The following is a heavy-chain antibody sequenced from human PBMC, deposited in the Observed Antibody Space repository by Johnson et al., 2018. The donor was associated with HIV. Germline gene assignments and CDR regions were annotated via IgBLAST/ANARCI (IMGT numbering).Heavy chain of an antibody. J-gene: IGHJ3*02. D-gene: IGHD2-8*01. CDR2: ISYDGSNK. V-gene: IGHV3-30*04. CDR3: ARGGHDAGPLMALDI. Sequence: QVQLMESGGGVVQPGRSLRLSCAASGFTFSSYAMHWVRQAPGKGLEWVAVISYDGSNKYYADSVKGRFTISRDNSKNTLYLQMNSLRAEDTAVYYCARGGHDAGPLMALDIWGQGTMVTVSS. CDR1: GFTFSSYA.